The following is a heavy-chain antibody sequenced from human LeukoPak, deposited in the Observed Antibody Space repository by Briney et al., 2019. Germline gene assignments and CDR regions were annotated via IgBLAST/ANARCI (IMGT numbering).Heavy chain of an antibody. CDR2: IIPIFGTA. V-gene: IGHV1-69*05. Sequence: SVKVSCKASGGTFSSYAISWVRQAPGQGLEWMGGIIPIFGTANYAQKFQGRVTITTDESTSTAYMELSSLRSEDTAVYYCARVTFGYYGSGSYDAFDIWGQGTMVTVSS. J-gene: IGHJ3*02. D-gene: IGHD3-10*01. CDR3: ARVTFGYYGSGSYDAFDI. CDR1: GGTFSSYA.